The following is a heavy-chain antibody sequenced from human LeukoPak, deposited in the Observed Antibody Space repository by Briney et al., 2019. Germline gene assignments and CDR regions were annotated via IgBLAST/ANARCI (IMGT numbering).Heavy chain of an antibody. D-gene: IGHD5-24*01. J-gene: IGHJ4*02. CDR1: GGSFSGYY. Sequence: PSETLSLTCAVYGGSFSGYYWSWIRQPPGKGLECIGEIHHSGSTNYNPSFKSRVTLSVDTSKNQFSLKLSSVTAADTAVYYCARSRGWLQSHPLGYWGQGTLVTVSS. CDR3: ARSRGWLQSHPLGY. CDR2: IHHSGST. V-gene: IGHV4-34*01.